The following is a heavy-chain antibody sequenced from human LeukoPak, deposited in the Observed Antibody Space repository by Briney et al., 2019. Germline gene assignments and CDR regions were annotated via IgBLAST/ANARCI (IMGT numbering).Heavy chain of an antibody. D-gene: IGHD4-17*01. CDR1: GGSISSYY. Sequence: SETLSLTCTVSGGSISSYYWGWIRQPPGKGLEWIGGIYYSGSTSYNPSLKSRVTISVDTSKNQFSMKLSSGTAADTAVYDCARVIDYGDAYWGQGTLVTVSS. J-gene: IGHJ4*02. V-gene: IGHV4-39*01. CDR2: IYYSGST. CDR3: ARVIDYGDAY.